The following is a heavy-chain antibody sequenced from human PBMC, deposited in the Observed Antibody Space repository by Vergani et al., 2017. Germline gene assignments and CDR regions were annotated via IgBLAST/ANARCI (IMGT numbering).Heavy chain of an antibody. J-gene: IGHJ6*03. V-gene: IGHV3-23*01. CDR3: AKTRGCGPXTSCYKGNYYYMDV. Sequence: EVQLLESGGGLVQPGGSLRLSCAASGFTFSSYAMSWVRQAPGKGLEWVSAISGSGGSTYYADSVKGRFTISRDNSKNTLYLQMNSLRAEDTAVYYCAKTRGCGPXTSCYKGNYYYMDVWGKGTTVTVSS. CDR1: GFTFSSYA. D-gene: IGHD2-2*01. CDR2: ISGSGGST.